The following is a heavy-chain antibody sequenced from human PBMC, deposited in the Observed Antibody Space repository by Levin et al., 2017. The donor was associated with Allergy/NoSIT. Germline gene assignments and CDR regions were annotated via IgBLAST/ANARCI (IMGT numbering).Heavy chain of an antibody. CDR2: INSDGSDT. Sequence: GESLKISCSASGFTFSNYWMHWVRQVPGKGLVWVSRINSDGSDTSYADSVKGRFTISRDNAKNTLFLQMNSLRAEDTAVYYCAPHPGYYFDYWGQGTLVTVSS. D-gene: IGHD1-14*01. J-gene: IGHJ4*02. V-gene: IGHV3-74*01. CDR3: APHPGYYFDY. CDR1: GFTFSNYW.